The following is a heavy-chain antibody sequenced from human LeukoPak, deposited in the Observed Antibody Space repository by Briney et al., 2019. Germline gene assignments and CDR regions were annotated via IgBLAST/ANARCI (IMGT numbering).Heavy chain of an antibody. CDR3: ARGFYGDYRGLAFGI. CDR2: IYTSGST. J-gene: IGHJ3*02. V-gene: IGHV4-61*02. D-gene: IGHD4-17*01. CDR1: GGSISSGSYY. Sequence: SETLSLTCTVSGGSISSGSYYWSWIRQPAGKGLEWIGRIYTSGSTNYNPSLKSRVTISVDTSKNQFSLKLSSVTAADTAVYYCARGFYGDYRGLAFGIWGQGTMVTVSS.